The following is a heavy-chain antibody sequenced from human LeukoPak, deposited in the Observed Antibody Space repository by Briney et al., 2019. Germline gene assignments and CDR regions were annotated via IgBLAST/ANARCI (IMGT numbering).Heavy chain of an antibody. CDR1: GFTFSSYW. CDR2: IDSDGSST. V-gene: IGHV3-74*01. CDR3: VRGLYCSSTNCANY. Sequence: GGSLRLSRAASGFTFSSYWMHWVRQVPGKGPVWVSRIDSDGSSTIYADSVKGRFTISRDNAKNTLYLQMNSLRAEDTAVYYCVRGLYCSSTNCANYWGQGTLVTVSS. D-gene: IGHD2-2*01. J-gene: IGHJ4*02.